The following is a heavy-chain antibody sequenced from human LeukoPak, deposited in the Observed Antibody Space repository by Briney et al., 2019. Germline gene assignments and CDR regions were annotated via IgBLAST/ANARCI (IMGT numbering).Heavy chain of an antibody. D-gene: IGHD3-22*01. CDR3: ERQRRAYYYDGSGYRWEYYFDY. J-gene: IGHJ4*02. CDR2: INHSGST. V-gene: IGHV4-34*01. Sequence: PSETLSLTCGVYGVSFSGYYWGWIRQPPGKGLEWIGEINHSGSTNYTPYLKSRVTISVDTSKNQFSLKLRCVSAADTAVDYCERQRRAYYYDGSGYRWEYYFDYWGQGTMVSVSS. CDR1: GVSFSGYY.